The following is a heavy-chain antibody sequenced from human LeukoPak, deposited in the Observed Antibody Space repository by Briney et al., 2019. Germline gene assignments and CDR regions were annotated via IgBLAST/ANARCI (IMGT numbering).Heavy chain of an antibody. V-gene: IGHV5-51*01. CDR3: ARTYYYGSGSYYNLYDFDY. J-gene: IGHJ4*02. CDR2: IYPGDSDT. CDR1: GYSFSSYW. Sequence: GESLKISCKGSGYSFSSYWIGWVRQMPGKGLEYMGIIYPGDSDTRYSPSFQGQVTISADKSISTAYLQWSSLKASDTAMYYCARTYYYGSGSYYNLYDFDYWGQGTLVTVSS. D-gene: IGHD3-10*01.